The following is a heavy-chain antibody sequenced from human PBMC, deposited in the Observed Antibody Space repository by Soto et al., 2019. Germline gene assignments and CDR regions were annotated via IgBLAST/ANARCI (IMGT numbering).Heavy chain of an antibody. J-gene: IGHJ4*02. CDR3: ARLVPGSWFGDY. CDR1: GFTFSNYG. D-gene: IGHD2-15*01. V-gene: IGHV3-23*01. Sequence: EVQLLGSGGGSVQPGGSLRLSCAASGFTFSNYGMTWVRQAPGKGLEWLSATSDGSTFYRVSVKGRFTMSRDDSINMLFLHMSSLRAEDTATYYCARLVPGSWFGDYWGQGILVSVSS. CDR2: TSDGST.